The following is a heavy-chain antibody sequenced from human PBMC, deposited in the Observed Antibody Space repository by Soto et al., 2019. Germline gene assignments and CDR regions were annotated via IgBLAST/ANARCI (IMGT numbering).Heavy chain of an antibody. CDR3: ARGGYTRSLRGLDYYNRIDV. J-gene: IGHJ6*04. CDR1: GATLSSYA. V-gene: IGHV1-69*06. D-gene: IGHD3-16*02. CDR2: VIPIFGTA. Sequence: SEKVACKASGATLSSYAISWVRQAPGQGLEWMGGVIPIFGTANYAQKYQGRVTITADKSTSTVYMELSSLRSEDTAVYYCARGGYTRSLRGLDYYNRIDVCDKRTRGSVS.